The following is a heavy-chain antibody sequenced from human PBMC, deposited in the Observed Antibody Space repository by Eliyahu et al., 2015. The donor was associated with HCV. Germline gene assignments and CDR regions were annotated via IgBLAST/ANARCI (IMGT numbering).Heavy chain of an antibody. CDR2: INHSGST. CDR3: ARCPGSSSSWYGEGAFDY. D-gene: IGHD6-13*01. CDR1: GGSFSGYY. J-gene: IGHJ4*02. Sequence: QVQLQQWGAGLLKPSETLSLTCAVYGGSFSGYYWSWIRQPPGKGLEWIGEINHSGSTNYNPSLKSRVTISVDTSKNQFSLKLSSVTAADTAVYYCARCPGSSSSWYGEGAFDYWGQGTLVTVSS. V-gene: IGHV4-34*01.